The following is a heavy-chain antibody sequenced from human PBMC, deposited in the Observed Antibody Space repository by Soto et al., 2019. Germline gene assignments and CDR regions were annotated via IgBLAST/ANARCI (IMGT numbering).Heavy chain of an antibody. CDR1: GYTFTRYA. CDR3: ASYRYYHDSSGPDY. D-gene: IGHD3-22*01. J-gene: IGHJ4*02. V-gene: IGHV1-18*04. Sequence: ASVKVSCKASGYTFTRYAISWVRQAPGQGLEWMGWISGNDGNRNYAQKFQGRVTMTRDTSTGTAYMETRSLRSDATAVYYCASYRYYHDSSGPDYRGEGTPVTVPS. CDR2: ISGNDGNR.